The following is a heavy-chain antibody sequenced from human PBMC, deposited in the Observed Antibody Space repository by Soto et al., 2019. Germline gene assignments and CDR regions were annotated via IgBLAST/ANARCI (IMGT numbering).Heavy chain of an antibody. Sequence: PGGSLRLSCAASGFTFSNAWMSWVRQAPGKGLEWVGRIKSKTDGGTTDYAAPVKGRFTTSRDDSKNTLYLQMNSLKTEDTAVYYCTTDPVPAADAFDIWGQGTMVTVSS. D-gene: IGHD2-2*01. CDR3: TTDPVPAADAFDI. V-gene: IGHV3-15*01. J-gene: IGHJ3*02. CDR1: GFTFSNAW. CDR2: IKSKTDGGTT.